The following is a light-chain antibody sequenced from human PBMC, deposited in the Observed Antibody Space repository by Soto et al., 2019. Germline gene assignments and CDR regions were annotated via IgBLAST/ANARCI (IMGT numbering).Light chain of an antibody. CDR2: LNSDGSH. V-gene: IGLV4-69*01. Sequence: QSVLTQSPSASASLGASVKLTCTLSSGHSSYAIAWHQQQPEKGPRYLMNLNSDGSHNKGDGIPDRFSGSSSGAERYLTISSLQSEDEADYYCQPWGTDIRVFGGGTKVTVL. J-gene: IGLJ2*01. CDR1: SGHSSYA. CDR3: QPWGTDIRV.